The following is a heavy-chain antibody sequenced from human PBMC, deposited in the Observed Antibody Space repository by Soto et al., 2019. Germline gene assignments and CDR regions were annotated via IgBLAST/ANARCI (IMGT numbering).Heavy chain of an antibody. J-gene: IGHJ4*02. CDR2: IYWDDDK. CDR1: GFSLNTTGGG. Sequence: QITLRESGPTVVKPTQTLTLTCTFSGFSLNTTGGGVGWIRQPPGKALEWVALIYWDDDKRYNPSLKSRLVIAKDSSKTQVVLTMTNVDPVDTATYYCAHLVSHDDSEYFEIWGQGTLVPVSS. V-gene: IGHV2-5*02. CDR3: AHLVSHDDSEYFEI. D-gene: IGHD3-3*01.